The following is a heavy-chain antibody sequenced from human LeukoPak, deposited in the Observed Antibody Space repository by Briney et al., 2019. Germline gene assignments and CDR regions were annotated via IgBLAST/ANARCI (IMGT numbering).Heavy chain of an antibody. CDR3: ARELARGDPNYCSGGSCYFFWFDP. D-gene: IGHD2-15*01. Sequence: SVKVSCKASGGTFSSYAISWVRQAPGQGLEWMGGIIPIFGTANYAQKFQGRVTITADESTSTAYMELSSLRSEDTAVYYCARELARGDPNYCSGGSCYFFWFDPWGQGTLVTVSS. V-gene: IGHV1-69*13. CDR1: GGTFSSYA. J-gene: IGHJ5*02. CDR2: IIPIFGTA.